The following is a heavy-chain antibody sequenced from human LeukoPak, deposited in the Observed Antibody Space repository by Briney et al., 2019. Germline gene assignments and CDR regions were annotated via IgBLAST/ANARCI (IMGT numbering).Heavy chain of an antibody. D-gene: IGHD5-18*01. CDR1: GFTVHNNY. CDR3: GKTTIGYSSGQKPAWPVDY. J-gene: IGHJ4*02. CDR2: IFSGGST. Sequence: GGSLRLSCAASGFTVHNNYMNWVRQAPGKGLEWVSVIFSGGSTYYADSVKGRFTISRDNSRNTVYLQINSLRAEDTAVYYCGKTTIGYSSGQKPAWPVDYWGQGTLVTVSS. V-gene: IGHV3-53*01.